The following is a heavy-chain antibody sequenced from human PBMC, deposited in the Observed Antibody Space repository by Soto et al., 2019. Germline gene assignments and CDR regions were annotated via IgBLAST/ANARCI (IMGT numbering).Heavy chain of an antibody. CDR1: GFRFSSYA. D-gene: IGHD4-17*01. CDR3: AKDLATLTPRYFLH. V-gene: IGHV3-23*01. CDR2: ISGGGDNT. Sequence: ESGGGLVEPGGSLRLSCAASGFRFSSYAMSWVRQAPGKGLEWVSGISGGGDNTYYADSVKGRFTISRDTSRMTVWLQMNSLRAEDTAVYYCAKDLATLTPRYFLHWGQGTLVAVSS. J-gene: IGHJ1*01.